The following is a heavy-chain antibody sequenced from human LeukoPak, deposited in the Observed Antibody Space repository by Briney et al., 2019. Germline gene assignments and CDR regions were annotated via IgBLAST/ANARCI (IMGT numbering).Heavy chain of an antibody. Sequence: ASVKVSCKASGYTFTSYYMHWVRQAPGQGLEWMGIINPSGGSTSYAQKFQGRVTMTTDTSTSTAYMELRSLRSDDTAVYYCARAFSALPMPDYWGQGTLVTVSS. V-gene: IGHV1-46*01. D-gene: IGHD2-2*01. CDR2: INPSGGST. J-gene: IGHJ4*02. CDR3: ARAFSALPMPDY. CDR1: GYTFTSYY.